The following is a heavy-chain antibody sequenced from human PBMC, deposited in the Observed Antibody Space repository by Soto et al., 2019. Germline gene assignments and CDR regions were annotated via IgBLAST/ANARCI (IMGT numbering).Heavy chain of an antibody. J-gene: IGHJ4*02. V-gene: IGHV4-34*01. CDR3: ARGSRRRHYYDTSGYYFYFDY. Sequence: PSETLSLTCAVYGGSFSVYYWSWIRQPPGKGLEWIGEINHSGVTNYNPSLKSRVTISVETSKYQFSLKLSSVTAADLAVYYCARGSRRRHYYDTSGYYFYFDYWGQGTLVTVSS. D-gene: IGHD3-22*01. CDR2: INHSGVT. CDR1: GGSFSVYY.